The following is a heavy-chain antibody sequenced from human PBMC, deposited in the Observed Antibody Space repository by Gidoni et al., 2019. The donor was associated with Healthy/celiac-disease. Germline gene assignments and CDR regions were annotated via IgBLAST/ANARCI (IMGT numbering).Heavy chain of an antibody. V-gene: IGHV3-21*01. Sequence: EVQLVESGGGLVKPGGSLRLSCSSSGFTFSRYSMNWVRKAPGTGLEWISTISSSSSYKYYADAVKGGFTISRDNAKNSLYLKMNSMRAEDTAVYYCARGDSSGLTHYWGQGTLVTVSS. D-gene: IGHD3-22*01. CDR3: ARGDSSGLTHY. J-gene: IGHJ4*02. CDR1: GFTFSRYS. CDR2: ISSSSSYK.